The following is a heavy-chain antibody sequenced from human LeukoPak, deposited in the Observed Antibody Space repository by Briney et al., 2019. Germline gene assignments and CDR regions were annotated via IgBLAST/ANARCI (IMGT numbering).Heavy chain of an antibody. CDR2: IASDGSST. V-gene: IGHV3-74*01. CDR1: GFTFSSYW. J-gene: IGHJ4*02. CDR3: AKTRPLDSSSWSHGDY. D-gene: IGHD6-13*01. Sequence: GGSLRLSCAASGFTFSSYWMNWVRQAPGKGLVWVSRIASDGSSTTYADSVKGRFSISRDNAKNTLYLQMNSLRAEDTAVYYCAKTRPLDSSSWSHGDYWGQGTLVTVSS.